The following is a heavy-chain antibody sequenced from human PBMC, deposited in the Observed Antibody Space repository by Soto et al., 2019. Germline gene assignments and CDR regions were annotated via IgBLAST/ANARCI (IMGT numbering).Heavy chain of an antibody. CDR1: GYTFTGYY. Sequence: GSVKVSCKASGYTFTGYYMHWVRQAPGQGLEWMGWINAGNGDTKYSQKFHDRVTITRDTSASTTYMELSSLRSEDTAVYYCARVPRYTSDIVEVPAVMFEDWFVPWGQGTLVTVSS. V-gene: IGHV1-3*01. J-gene: IGHJ5*02. CDR3: ARVPRYTSDIVEVPAVMFEDWFVP. CDR2: INAGNGDT. D-gene: IGHD2-2*01.